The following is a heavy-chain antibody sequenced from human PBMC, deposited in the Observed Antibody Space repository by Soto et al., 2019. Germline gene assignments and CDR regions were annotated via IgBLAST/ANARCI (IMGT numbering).Heavy chain of an antibody. J-gene: IGHJ6*02. CDR3: ARAPLISIFFAYGMDV. CDR1: GGSISSGDYF. Sequence: QVQLQESGPGLVKPSQTLSLTCTVSGGSISSGDYFWTWIRQHPGKGLEWIGYIYYSEKTYYNPSLQSRVNISVDTSKNHFSLKLSSVTAADTAVYYCARAPLISIFFAYGMDVWGQGTTVTVSS. V-gene: IGHV4-31*03. CDR2: IYYSEKT. D-gene: IGHD3-3*02.